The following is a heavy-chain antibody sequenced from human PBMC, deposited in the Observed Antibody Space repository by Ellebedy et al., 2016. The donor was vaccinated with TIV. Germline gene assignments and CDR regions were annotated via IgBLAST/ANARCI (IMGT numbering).Heavy chain of an antibody. J-gene: IGHJ3*02. V-gene: IGHV4-39*07. D-gene: IGHD1-1*01. CDR3: ARGRTLEAFDI. CDR1: GGSISSGSYY. CDR2: MYYSGST. Sequence: GSLRLSCSLSGGSISSGSYYWGWSRQPPGKGLDWIGNMYYSGSTYYNPSLKGRVTISGDTSKNQFSLKLRSVTATDTAVYYCARGRTLEAFDIWGQGTLVTVSS.